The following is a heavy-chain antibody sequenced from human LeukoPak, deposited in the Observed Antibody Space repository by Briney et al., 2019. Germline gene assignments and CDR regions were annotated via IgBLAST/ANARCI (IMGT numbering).Heavy chain of an antibody. V-gene: IGHV3-74*01. J-gene: IGHJ4*02. CDR1: GFTFSSYW. D-gene: IGHD3-3*01. Sequence: GGSLRLSCAASGFTFSSYWMHWVRQAPGEGLVWVSRINSDGSSTTYADSVKGRFTISRDNAKNTLYLQMNSLRAEDTAVHYCARDFYYDFWSGYYHWGQGTLVTVSS. CDR3: ARDFYYDFWSGYYH. CDR2: INSDGSST.